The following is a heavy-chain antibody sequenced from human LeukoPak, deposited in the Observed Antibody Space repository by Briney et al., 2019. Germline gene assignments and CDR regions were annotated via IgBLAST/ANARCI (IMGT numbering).Heavy chain of an antibody. Sequence: ASVKVSCRASGYTFTSYDINWVRQVTGQGLEWMGWMNPKSGNTGYAQKFQGRVTITRNTSISTAYMEVSSLRYEDTAVYYCARRAVDNSYYYYMDVWGKGTTVTVSS. CDR3: ARRAVDNSYYYYMDV. V-gene: IGHV1-8*03. CDR1: GYTFTSYD. J-gene: IGHJ6*03. D-gene: IGHD6-19*01. CDR2: MNPKSGNT.